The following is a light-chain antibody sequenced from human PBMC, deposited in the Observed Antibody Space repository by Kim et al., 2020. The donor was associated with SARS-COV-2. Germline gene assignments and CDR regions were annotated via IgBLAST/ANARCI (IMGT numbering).Light chain of an antibody. Sequence: SGTLSSSGPSSDIGANKYVSWYQEHPGKAPKRMIYEVNRRPSGVPDRFSGSKSGNTASLTVSGLQAEDEADYYCTSYAGSNNLDVFGTGTKVTVL. CDR1: SSDIGANKY. J-gene: IGLJ1*01. V-gene: IGLV2-8*01. CDR2: EVN. CDR3: TSYAGSNNLDV.